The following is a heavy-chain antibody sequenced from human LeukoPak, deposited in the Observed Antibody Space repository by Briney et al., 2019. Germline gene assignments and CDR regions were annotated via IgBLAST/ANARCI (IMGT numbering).Heavy chain of an antibody. D-gene: IGHD5-12*01. CDR3: ASLILSSVATATSGDFDL. Sequence: GGSLRLSCAASGFTFSSYSMNWVRQAPGKGLEWVSYISSSSSSMKYADSVKGRFTISRDNDKNSLYLQMNSLRAEDTAVYYCASLILSSVATATSGDFDLWGRGTLVTVSS. J-gene: IGHJ2*01. CDR2: ISSSSSSM. CDR1: GFTFSSYS. V-gene: IGHV3-48*01.